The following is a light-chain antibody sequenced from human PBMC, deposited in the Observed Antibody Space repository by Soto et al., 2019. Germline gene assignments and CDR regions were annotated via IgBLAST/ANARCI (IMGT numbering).Light chain of an antibody. J-gene: IGKJ4*01. CDR2: GAS. V-gene: IGKV3-20*01. Sequence: DIVLTQSPGTLSLSPGERAALSCRASQSVSSSYLAWYQQKPGQAPRLLIYGASNRATGIADRFSGSGSGTDFTLTISRLEPEDFAVYYCQQYDNSPLTFGGGTKV. CDR3: QQYDNSPLT. CDR1: QSVSSSY.